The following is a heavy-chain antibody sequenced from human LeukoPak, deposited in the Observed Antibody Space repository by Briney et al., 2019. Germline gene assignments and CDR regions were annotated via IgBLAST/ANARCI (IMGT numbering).Heavy chain of an antibody. V-gene: IGHV3-23*01. CDR3: AKGTTGHCSGATCYPFDM. Sequence: GGSLRLSCVASGFTLSNYGMNRVRQAPGKELEWVSSSAGSGGGGGTYYADSVKGRFTISRDNSKNTLFLHMNSLRVDDTAVYYCAKGTTGHCSGATCYPFDMWGQGTVVTVSS. J-gene: IGHJ3*02. CDR1: GFTLSNYG. D-gene: IGHD2-15*01. CDR2: SAGSGGGGGT.